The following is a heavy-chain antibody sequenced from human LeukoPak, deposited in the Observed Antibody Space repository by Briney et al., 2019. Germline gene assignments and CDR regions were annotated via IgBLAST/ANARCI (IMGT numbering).Heavy chain of an antibody. V-gene: IGHV3-48*01. D-gene: IGHD2-2*01. Sequence: GGSLRLSCAASGFTFSSYSMNWVRQAPGKGLEWVSYISSSSSTIYYADSVKGRFTISRDNAKNSLYLQMNSLRAEDTAVYYCARNQYQLLHHDYWAREPWSPSPQ. CDR2: ISSSSSTI. J-gene: IGHJ4*02. CDR3: ARNQYQLLHHDY. CDR1: GFTFSSYS.